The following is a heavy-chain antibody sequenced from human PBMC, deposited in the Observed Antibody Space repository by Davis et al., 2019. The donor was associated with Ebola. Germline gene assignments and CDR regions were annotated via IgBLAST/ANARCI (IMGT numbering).Heavy chain of an antibody. J-gene: IGHJ6*02. Sequence: PGGSLRLSCAASGFTFSSYEMNWVRQAPGKGLEWVSYISSSGSTIYYADSVKGRFTISRDNAKNSLYLQMNSLRTEDTAVYYCARDRQDYDILTGYVVFYGMDVWGQGTTVTVSS. CDR3: ARDRQDYDILTGYVVFYGMDV. D-gene: IGHD3-9*01. CDR2: ISSSGSTI. CDR1: GFTFSSYE. V-gene: IGHV3-48*03.